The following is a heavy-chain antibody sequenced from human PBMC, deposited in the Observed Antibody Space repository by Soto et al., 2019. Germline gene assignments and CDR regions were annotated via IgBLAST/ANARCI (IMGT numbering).Heavy chain of an antibody. D-gene: IGHD2-2*01. CDR1: GYSFARIW. Sequence: GECLNISGRGSGYSFARIWIGCVRLMNGKGLEGMGIIYPGDSDTRYSPSVQGQVTISADKSISTAYLQWNSLQASDSAMYYCARHRLSTWDAFDLWGQGTMVTVSS. CDR2: IYPGDSDT. V-gene: IGHV5-51*01. J-gene: IGHJ3*01. CDR3: ARHRLSTWDAFDL.